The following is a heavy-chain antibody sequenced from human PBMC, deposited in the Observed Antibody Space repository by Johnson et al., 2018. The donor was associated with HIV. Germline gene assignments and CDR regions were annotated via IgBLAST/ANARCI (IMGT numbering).Heavy chain of an antibody. V-gene: IGHV3-74*02. CDR2: MSSDGSSQ. J-gene: IGHJ3*02. Sequence: VQLVESGGGLVQPGGSLRLSCAASGFTVSSNYIRWVRQAPGKGLEWVSRMSSDGSSQTYADSVMGRFTISRDNAKNTLYLQLKSLRAEDTAVSYCASASPPERAGFDIWGHGTMVTVSS. CDR3: ASASPPERAGFDI. CDR1: GFTVSSNY.